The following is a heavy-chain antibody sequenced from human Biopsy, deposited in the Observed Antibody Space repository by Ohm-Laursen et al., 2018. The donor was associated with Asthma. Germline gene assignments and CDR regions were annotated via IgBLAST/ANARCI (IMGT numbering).Heavy chain of an antibody. Sequence: SVKVSCKASGDSFSNYAISWVRQAPGQGLEWMGGLIPVLGTPDHAQMFEGRVTVTADESTSTAYMEPSSLSSEDTAVYYCARGYSGSDRIVYYYSGLEVWGQGTTVTVSS. CDR2: LIPVLGTP. CDR1: GDSFSNYA. D-gene: IGHD5-12*01. CDR3: ARGYSGSDRIVYYYSGLEV. J-gene: IGHJ6*02. V-gene: IGHV1-69*13.